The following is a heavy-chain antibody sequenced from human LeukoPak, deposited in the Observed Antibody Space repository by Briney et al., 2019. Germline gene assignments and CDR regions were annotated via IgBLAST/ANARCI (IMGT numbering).Heavy chain of an antibody. CDR1: GFTVSSNY. J-gene: IGHJ6*03. D-gene: IGHD2-15*01. V-gene: IGHV3-53*01. CDR2: IYSGGST. Sequence: GGSLRLSCAASGFTVSSNYMSWVRQAPGKGLEWVSVIYSGGSTYYAASVKGRFTISRDNSKNTLYLQMNSLRAEDTAVYYCARVLGYCSGGSCSIKGYYYYMDVWGKGTTVTVSS. CDR3: ARVLGYCSGGSCSIKGYYYYMDV.